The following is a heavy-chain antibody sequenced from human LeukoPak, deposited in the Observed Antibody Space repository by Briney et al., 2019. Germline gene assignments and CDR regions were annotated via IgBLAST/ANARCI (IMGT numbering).Heavy chain of an antibody. V-gene: IGHV4-39*01. D-gene: IGHD3-9*01. CDR1: GGSISSSSYY. Sequence: KPSETLSLTCTVSGGSISSSSYYWGWIRQPPGKGLEWIGSIYYSGSTYYNPSLKSRLTISVDTSKNQFSLKLSSVTAADTAVYYCARQGILTGYPNFDYWGQGTLVTVSS. CDR2: IYYSGST. J-gene: IGHJ4*02. CDR3: ARQGILTGYPNFDY.